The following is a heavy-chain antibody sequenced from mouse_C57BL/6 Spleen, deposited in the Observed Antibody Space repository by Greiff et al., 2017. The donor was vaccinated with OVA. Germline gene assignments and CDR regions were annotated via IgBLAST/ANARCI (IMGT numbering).Heavy chain of an antibody. D-gene: IGHD2-4*01. CDR2: IYWDDDK. Sequence: QVTLKESGPGILQSSQTLSLTCSFSGFSLSTSGMGVSWIRQPSGKGLEWLAHIYWDDDKRYNPSLKSRLTISKDTSRNQVFLKITGVDTADTATYYCARSYDYDGGRYFYYWGQGTTLTVSS. J-gene: IGHJ2*01. V-gene: IGHV8-12*01. CDR1: GFSLSTSGMG. CDR3: ARSYDYDGGRYFYY.